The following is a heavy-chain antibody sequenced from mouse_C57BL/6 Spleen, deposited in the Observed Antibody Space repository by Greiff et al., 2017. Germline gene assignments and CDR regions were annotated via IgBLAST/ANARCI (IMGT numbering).Heavy chain of an antibody. J-gene: IGHJ1*03. CDR1: GYTFTDYN. CDR3: ARSITTVVVDWYFDV. V-gene: IGHV1-18*01. D-gene: IGHD1-1*01. CDR2: INPNNGGT. Sequence: VQLQQSGPELVKPGASVKIPCKASGYTFTDYNMDWVKQSHGKSLEWIGDINPNNGGTIYNQKFKGKATLTVDKSSSTAYMELRSLTSEDTAVYYCARSITTVVVDWYFDVWGTGTTVTVSS.